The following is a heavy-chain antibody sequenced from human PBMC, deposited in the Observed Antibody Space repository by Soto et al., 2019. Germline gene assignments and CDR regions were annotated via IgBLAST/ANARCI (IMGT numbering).Heavy chain of an antibody. J-gene: IGHJ4*02. V-gene: IGHV3-30*18. CDR2: VSHDGRNT. Sequence: VQLVESGGGVVQPGRSLRLSCAASGFTFSDYAMHWVRQAPGKGLEWVAVVSHDGRNTHYADSVKGRFTISRDSSKNQVSPEMTRPRAEDPAVYYRAKGGRQWLVTSDFNYWGQGALVTVSS. D-gene: IGHD6-19*01. CDR3: AKGGRQWLVTSDFNY. CDR1: GFTFSDYA.